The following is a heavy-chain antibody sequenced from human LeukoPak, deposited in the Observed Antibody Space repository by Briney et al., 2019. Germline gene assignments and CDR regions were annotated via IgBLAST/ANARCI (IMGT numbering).Heavy chain of an antibody. CDR1: GVSISSYY. J-gene: IGHJ4*02. CDR2: IYTSGST. V-gene: IGHV4-4*07. D-gene: IGHD4-17*01. Sequence: SGTLSLTCTVSGVSISSYYWSWIRQPAGKGLEWIGRIYTSGSTNYNPSLKSRVTMSVDTSKNQFSLKLSSVTAADTAVYYCARDQGEYGDFDYWGQGTLVTVSS. CDR3: ARDQGEYGDFDY.